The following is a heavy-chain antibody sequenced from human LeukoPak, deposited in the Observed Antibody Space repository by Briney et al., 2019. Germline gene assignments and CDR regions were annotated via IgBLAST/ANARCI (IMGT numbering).Heavy chain of an antibody. V-gene: IGHV1-46*01. CDR1: GYTFTSYY. J-gene: IGHJ4*02. CDR2: INPSGGST. CDR3: ASEPMVRGVSRPLYDY. Sequence: ASVKVSCKASGYTFTSYYMHWVRQAAGQGLEWMGIINPSGGSTSYAQKFQGRVTMTRDTSTSTVYMELSSLRSEDTAVYYCASEPMVRGVSRPLYDYWGQGTLVTVSS. D-gene: IGHD3-10*01.